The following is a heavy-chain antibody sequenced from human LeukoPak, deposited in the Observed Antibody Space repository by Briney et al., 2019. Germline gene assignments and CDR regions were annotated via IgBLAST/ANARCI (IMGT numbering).Heavy chain of an antibody. J-gene: IGHJ5*01. Sequence: PGRTLRLSCAASGFTFSSYAMHWVRQAPGKGLEYVSAISSTGGSTYYATSVKGRFTFSRDNSKNTLYLQWASLRAQTMAVYSGARYRSSGWLNYDWFDSWGQGTLVTVSS. CDR2: ISSTGGST. CDR1: GFTFSSYA. CDR3: ARYRSSGWLNYDWFDS. D-gene: IGHD6-19*01. V-gene: IGHV3-64*01.